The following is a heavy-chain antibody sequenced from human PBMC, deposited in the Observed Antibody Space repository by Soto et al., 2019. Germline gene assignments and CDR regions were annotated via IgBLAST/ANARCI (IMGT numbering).Heavy chain of an antibody. J-gene: IGHJ6*02. D-gene: IGHD5-12*01. CDR2: ISAYNGNT. CDR1: GYTFTCYV. Sequence: ASGKVSCRASGYTFTCYVISSVRLAPVQVHEWMGWISAYNGNTNYAQKLQGRVTMTTDTSTSTAYMELRSLRSDDTAVYYCARDSRLSGSFNYYYYGMDVWGQGTTVTVSS. CDR3: ARDSRLSGSFNYYYYGMDV. V-gene: IGHV1-18*04.